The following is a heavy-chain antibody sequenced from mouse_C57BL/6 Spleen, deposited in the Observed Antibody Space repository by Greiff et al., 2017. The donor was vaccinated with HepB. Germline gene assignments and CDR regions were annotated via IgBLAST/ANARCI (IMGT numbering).Heavy chain of an antibody. CDR2: INYDGSST. CDR3: ARGPGAGYAMDY. Sequence: EVKLEESEGGLVQPGSSMKLSCTASGFTFSDYYMAWVRQVPEKGLEWVANINYDGSSTYYLDSLKGRFIISKDNARNNLYLQMSSLKSEDTAMYYCARGPGAGYAMDYWGQGTSVTVSS. CDR1: GFTFSDYY. J-gene: IGHJ4*01. V-gene: IGHV5-16*02.